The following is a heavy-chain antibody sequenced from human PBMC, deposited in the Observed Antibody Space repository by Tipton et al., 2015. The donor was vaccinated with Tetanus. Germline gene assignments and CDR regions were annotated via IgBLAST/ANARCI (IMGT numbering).Heavy chain of an antibody. CDR2: IYPGDSDT. J-gene: IGHJ4*02. V-gene: IGHV5-51*01. D-gene: IGHD3-10*01. Sequence: QLVQSGAEVKKPGESLKISCKGSGYSFTSYWIGWVRQMPGKGLEWMGIIYPGDSDTRYSPSFQGKVTISADKSISTAYLQWSSGKATHAAMYCCARLGGGWFGGLLGAYFDYWGQGTLGTVSS. CDR1: GYSFTSYW. CDR3: ARLGGGWFGGLLGAYFDY.